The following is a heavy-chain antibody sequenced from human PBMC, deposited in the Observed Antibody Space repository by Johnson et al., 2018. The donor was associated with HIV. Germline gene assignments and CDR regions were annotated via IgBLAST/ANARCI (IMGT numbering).Heavy chain of an antibody. J-gene: IGHJ3*02. V-gene: IGHV3-15*01. D-gene: IGHD1-1*01. CDR2: IKSKTDGGTT. CDR3: TTDPCWNGYHAFDI. CDR1: GFTFSSYA. Sequence: VQLVESGGGVVQPGRSLRLSCAASGFTFSSYAMHWVRQAPGKGLEWVGRIKSKTDGGTTDYAAPVKGRFTISRDDSKNTLYLQMNSLKNEDTAVYYCTTDPCWNGYHAFDIWGQGTMVTVSS.